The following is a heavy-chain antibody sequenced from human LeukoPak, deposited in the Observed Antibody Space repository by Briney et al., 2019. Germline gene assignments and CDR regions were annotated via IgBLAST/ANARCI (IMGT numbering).Heavy chain of an antibody. CDR3: ATPGPYGDWNYYYYGMDV. J-gene: IGHJ6*02. CDR1: GFTFSSYE. Sequence: GGSLRLSCAASGFTFSSYEMNWVRQAPGKGLEWVSYISSSGSTIYYADSVKGRFTISRDNAKNSLYLQMNSLRAEDTAVYYCATPGPYGDWNYYYYGMDVWGQGTTVTVSS. D-gene: IGHD4-17*01. V-gene: IGHV3-48*03. CDR2: ISSSGSTI.